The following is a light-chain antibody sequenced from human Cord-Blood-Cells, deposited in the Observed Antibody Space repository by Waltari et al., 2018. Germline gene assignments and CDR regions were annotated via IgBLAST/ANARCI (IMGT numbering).Light chain of an antibody. CDR3: QQYKSYATT. V-gene: IGKV1-5*01. Sequence: DIQMTQSPSTLSASVGDRVTITCRASQSISSWLAWYQQKPGKAPKLLIYDASSLESGVPSRFSGSGYGTEFTRTISSLQPDDFATYYCQQYKSYATTFGQGTKVEIK. CDR2: DAS. J-gene: IGKJ1*01. CDR1: QSISSW.